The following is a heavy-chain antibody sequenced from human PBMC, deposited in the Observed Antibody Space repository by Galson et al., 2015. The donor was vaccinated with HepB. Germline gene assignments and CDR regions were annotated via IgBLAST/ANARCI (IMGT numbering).Heavy chain of an antibody. Sequence: CAISGDSVSSNSAAWNWIRQSPSRGLEWLGRTYYRSKWYNDYAVPVKSRMTINPDTSKNQFSLQLNSVTPEDTAVYYCAREECRAARRVCYYGMDVWGQGTTVTVSS. CDR2: TYYRSKWYN. V-gene: IGHV6-1*01. CDR1: GDSVSSNSAA. CDR3: AREECRAARRVCYYGMDV. J-gene: IGHJ6*02. D-gene: IGHD6-6*01.